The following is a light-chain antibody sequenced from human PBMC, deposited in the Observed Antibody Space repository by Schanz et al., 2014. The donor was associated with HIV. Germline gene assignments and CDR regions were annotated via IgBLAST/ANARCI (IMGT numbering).Light chain of an antibody. Sequence: EIVMTQSPGTLSLSPGERATLSCRASQSVRNNYLAWYQQKPGQAPRLLIYGASSRATGIPAKFSGSGSGTDFTLTISRLEPEDFAVYYCQQYGSSRTFGQGTKVEIK. J-gene: IGKJ1*01. V-gene: IGKV3-20*01. CDR1: QSVRNNY. CDR3: QQYGSSRT. CDR2: GAS.